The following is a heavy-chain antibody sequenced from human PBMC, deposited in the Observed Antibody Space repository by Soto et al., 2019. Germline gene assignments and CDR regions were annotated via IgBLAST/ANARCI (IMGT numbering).Heavy chain of an antibody. V-gene: IGHV3-23*01. D-gene: IGHD3-22*01. Sequence: GSLRLSCAASGFTFSSYTISWVRQAPGKGLEWVSAISGSGGTTYYADSVKGRFTISRDNSKNTLYLQMNSLRAEDTAVYYCARGYYESSDYFVGSPIFDYWGQGSLVTVSS. CDR1: GFTFSSYT. J-gene: IGHJ4*02. CDR2: ISGSGGTT. CDR3: ARGYYESSDYFVGSPIFDY.